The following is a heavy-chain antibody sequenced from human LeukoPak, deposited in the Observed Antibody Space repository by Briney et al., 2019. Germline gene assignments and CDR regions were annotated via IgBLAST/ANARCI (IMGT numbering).Heavy chain of an antibody. Sequence: ASETLSLTCTVSGGSISSSSYYWGWIRQPPGKGLEWIGSIYYSGSTNYNPSLKSRVTISVDTSKNQFSLKLSSVTAADTAVYYCARHYDGGFDYWGQGTLVTVSS. CDR3: ARHYDGGFDY. CDR1: GGSISSSSYY. J-gene: IGHJ4*02. CDR2: IYYSGST. D-gene: IGHD3-22*01. V-gene: IGHV4-39*07.